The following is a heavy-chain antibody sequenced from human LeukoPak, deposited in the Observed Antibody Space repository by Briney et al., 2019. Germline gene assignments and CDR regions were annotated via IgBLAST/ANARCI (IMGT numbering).Heavy chain of an antibody. CDR3: ASQDCTNGVCGTDY. CDR2: IYYTGST. CDR1: GGSISSYY. Sequence: SETLSLTCTVSGGSISSYYWSWIRQPPGKGLEWIGYIYYTGSTNYNPSLKSRVTISVDTSKNQFSLKLSSVTAADTAVYYCASQDCTNGVCGTDYWGQGTLVTVSS. V-gene: IGHV4-59*08. D-gene: IGHD2-8*01. J-gene: IGHJ4*02.